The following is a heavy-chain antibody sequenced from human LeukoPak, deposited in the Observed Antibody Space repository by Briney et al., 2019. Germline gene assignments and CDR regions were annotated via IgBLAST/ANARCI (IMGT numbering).Heavy chain of an antibody. CDR1: GFTFSNYM. CDR3: IRDFRSADL. V-gene: IGHV3-74*01. Sequence: GGSLRLSCAASGFTFSNYMMHWVRQAPGKGLVWVSRIRSDGITITYADSVKGRFTISRDNAKNTVYLEMNSLSVEDTATYYCIRDFRSADLWGQGTLVTVTS. CDR2: IRSDGITI. J-gene: IGHJ5*02.